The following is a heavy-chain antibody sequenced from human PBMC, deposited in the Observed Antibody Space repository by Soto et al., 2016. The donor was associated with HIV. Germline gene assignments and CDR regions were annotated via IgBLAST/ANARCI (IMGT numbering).Heavy chain of an antibody. D-gene: IGHD6-13*01. V-gene: IGHV3-7*03. CDR3: ARDHSSIYYVGLDY. CDR2: ISHDGSGR. Sequence: EVQLVESGGGLVQPGGSLRLSCAASGFTFSRYWMSWVRQAPGKGLEWVAIISHDGSGRYYADSVKGRFTISRDNAKNSLYLQMNSLRAEDTAVYYCARDHSSIYYVGLDYWGQGTLVTVSS. CDR1: GFTFSRYW. J-gene: IGHJ4*02.